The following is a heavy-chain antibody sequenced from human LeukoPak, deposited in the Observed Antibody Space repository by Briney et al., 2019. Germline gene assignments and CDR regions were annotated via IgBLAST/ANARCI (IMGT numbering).Heavy chain of an antibody. J-gene: IGHJ4*02. CDR1: GFTFSSYG. Sequence: GGSLRLSCAASGFTFSSYGMHWVRQASGKGLEWVGRIRSKANSYATAYAASVKGRFTISRDDSKNTAYLQMNSLKTEDTAVYYCTSPHDYGDYWGQGTLVTVSS. V-gene: IGHV3-73*01. CDR3: TSPHDYGDY. CDR2: IRSKANSYAT.